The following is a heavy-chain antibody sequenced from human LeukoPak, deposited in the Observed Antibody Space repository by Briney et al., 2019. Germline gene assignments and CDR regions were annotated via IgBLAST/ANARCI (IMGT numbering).Heavy chain of an antibody. CDR3: AKGLDYYDSSGYDY. J-gene: IGHJ4*02. D-gene: IGHD3-22*01. V-gene: IGHV3-9*01. Sequence: PGRSLRLSCAASGFTFDDYAMHWVRQAPGKGLEGVSGISWNSGSIGYADSVKGRFTISRDNAKNSLYLQMNSLRAEDTALYYCAKGLDYYDSSGYDYWGQGTLVTVSS. CDR1: GFTFDDYA. CDR2: ISWNSGSI.